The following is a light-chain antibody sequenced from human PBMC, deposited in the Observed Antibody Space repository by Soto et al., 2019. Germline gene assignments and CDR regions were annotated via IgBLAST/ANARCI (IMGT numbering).Light chain of an antibody. CDR2: DVS. V-gene: IGKV1-5*01. CDR3: QQYNTFWT. CDR1: QSISSW. Sequence: DIQMTQSPSTLSASVGDRVTIPCRASQSISSWLAWYQQKPGKAPKLLIYDVSSLESGVPSRFSGSGSGTEFTLTISSLQPDDFATYYCQQYNTFWTFGQGNKGDIK. J-gene: IGKJ1*01.